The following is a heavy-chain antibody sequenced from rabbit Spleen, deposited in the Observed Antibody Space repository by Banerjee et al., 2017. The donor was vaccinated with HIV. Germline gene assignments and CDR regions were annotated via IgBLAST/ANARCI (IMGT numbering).Heavy chain of an antibody. Sequence: QEQLEESGGDLVQPEGSLTLTCKAAGFDFSSSYYMCWVRQAPGKGPEWIACIYNGDGSTYYASWANGRFTISKISSTTVTLQVTSLTAADTATYFCARGSATMTLVITGYYLSLWGQGTLVTVS. J-gene: IGHJ4*01. CDR2: IYNGDGST. CDR1: GFDFSSSYY. V-gene: IGHV1S45*01. D-gene: IGHD2-1*01. CDR3: ARGSATMTLVITGYYLSL.